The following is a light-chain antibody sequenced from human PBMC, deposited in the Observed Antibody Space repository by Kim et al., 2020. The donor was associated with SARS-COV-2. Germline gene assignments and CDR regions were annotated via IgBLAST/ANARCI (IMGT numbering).Light chain of an antibody. V-gene: IGLV3-19*01. Sequence: LRQTVRITCPVDSLRIYYASWYRQKPEQAPVIVLYGKNNRPSGIPAQFSGSGSGNTASLTITGAQAEDETDYYCNSRGSSGNRLVFGGGTQLTVL. CDR2: GKN. CDR3: NSRGSSGNRLV. CDR1: SLRIYY. J-gene: IGLJ2*01.